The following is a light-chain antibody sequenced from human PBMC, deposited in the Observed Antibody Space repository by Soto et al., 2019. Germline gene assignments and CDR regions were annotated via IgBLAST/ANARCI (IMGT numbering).Light chain of an antibody. J-gene: IGKJ1*01. CDR2: AAS. CDR3: QQYNSYSWP. V-gene: IGKV1-5*01. Sequence: IQLTQSTSCVSGSKGDRVSITGLARQSISNSLSWYQQKPGKAPKLLISAASSLPSGVPSRFRGSGSGTEFTLTISSLQPDDFATYYCQQYNSYSWPFGQGTKVDIK. CDR1: QSISNS.